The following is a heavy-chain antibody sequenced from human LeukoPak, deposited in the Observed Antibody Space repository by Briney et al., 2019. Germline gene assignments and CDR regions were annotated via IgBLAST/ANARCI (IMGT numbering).Heavy chain of an antibody. J-gene: IGHJ4*02. V-gene: IGHV3-21*01. CDR3: ASLFRDYFGSGSYYNVDY. Sequence: GGSLRLSCAASGFTFSSYTMNWVRQAPGKGLEWVSSISSSSSYIHYADSVKGRFTISRDNAKNSLYLQMNSLRAEDTAVFYCASLFRDYFGSGSYYNVDYWGQGTLVTVSS. CDR2: ISSSSSYI. CDR1: GFTFSSYT. D-gene: IGHD3-10*01.